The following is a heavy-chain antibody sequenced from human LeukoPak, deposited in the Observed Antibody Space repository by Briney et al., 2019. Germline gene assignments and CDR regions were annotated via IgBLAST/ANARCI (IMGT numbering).Heavy chain of an antibody. D-gene: IGHD3-9*01. CDR3: AKAPPLKNYDIQFDY. V-gene: IGHV3-23*01. Sequence: GGSLRLSCAASGFTFSSNDMSWVRQAPGKGLEWVSAINGSGGSTYSAASVKRRFTTSRDISKDTLYLQMNSLRAEDTAVYYCAKAPPLKNYDIQFDYWGQGTLVTVSS. CDR2: INGSGGST. J-gene: IGHJ4*02. CDR1: GFTFSSND.